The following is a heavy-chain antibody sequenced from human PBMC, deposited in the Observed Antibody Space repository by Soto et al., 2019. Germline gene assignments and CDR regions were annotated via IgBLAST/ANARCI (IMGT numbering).Heavy chain of an antibody. CDR1: GYTFTVYS. J-gene: IGHJ6*02. Sequence: ASVKVSCKASGYTFTVYSMHWVRRAPGQGLEWMGWVNPNSGGTNYAQKFQGRVTMTRDTSISTAYMELSRLRSDDTAVYYCARENVVVVAARDYYYYGMDVWGQGTTVTVSS. V-gene: IGHV1-2*02. D-gene: IGHD2-15*01. CDR3: ARENVVVVAARDYYYYGMDV. CDR2: VNPNSGGT.